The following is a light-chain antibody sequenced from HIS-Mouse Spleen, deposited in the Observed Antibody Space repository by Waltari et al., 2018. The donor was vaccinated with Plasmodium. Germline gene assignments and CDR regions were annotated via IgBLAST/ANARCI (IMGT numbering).Light chain of an antibody. V-gene: IGLV3-10*01. CDR3: YSTDSSGNHRV. Sequence: SYELTQPPSVSVSPGQTARITCSGDALPKKYAYWYQQKSDQAPVLVIYEDSKRPSGIPERFSGSSSGTMATLTISGAQVEDEADYYCYSTDSSGNHRVFGGETKLTVL. CDR1: ALPKKY. J-gene: IGLJ3*02. CDR2: EDS.